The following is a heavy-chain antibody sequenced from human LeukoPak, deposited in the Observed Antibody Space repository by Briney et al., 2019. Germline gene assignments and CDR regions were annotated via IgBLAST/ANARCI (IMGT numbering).Heavy chain of an antibody. Sequence: GASVKVSCKASGGTFSSYAISWVRQAPGQGLEWMGGIIPIFGTANYAQKFQGRVTITADESTSTAYMELSSLRSEDTAVYYCANRVGYSAGYFDYWGQGALVTVSS. V-gene: IGHV1-69*13. CDR2: IIPIFGTA. J-gene: IGHJ4*02. CDR1: GGTFSSYA. CDR3: ANRVGYSAGYFDY. D-gene: IGHD5-12*01.